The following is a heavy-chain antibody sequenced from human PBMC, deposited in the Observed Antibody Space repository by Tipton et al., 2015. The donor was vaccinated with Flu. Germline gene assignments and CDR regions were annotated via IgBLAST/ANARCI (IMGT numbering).Heavy chain of an antibody. Sequence: SLRLSCAASGFTFSSYAMSWVRQAPGKGLEWVSAISGSGGSTYYADSVKGRFTISRDNSKNTLYLQMNSLRAEDTAVYYCAKDRLPYGDSSVYDYWGQGTLVTVSS. CDR3: AKDRLPYGDSSVYDY. V-gene: IGHV3-23*01. J-gene: IGHJ4*02. CDR1: GFTFSSYA. CDR2: ISGSGGST. D-gene: IGHD4-17*01.